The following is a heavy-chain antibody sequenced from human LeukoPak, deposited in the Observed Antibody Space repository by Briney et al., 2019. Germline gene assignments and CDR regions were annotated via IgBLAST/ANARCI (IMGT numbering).Heavy chain of an antibody. Sequence: GGSLRLSCAASGFTFSTYGMTWVRQAPGKGLEWVSGISGSGGSTYYADSVKGRFTISRDNSKNTLYPQMNSLRVEDTAVYFCAKDWGYWGQGTLVTVSS. CDR2: ISGSGGST. CDR1: GFTFSTYG. J-gene: IGHJ4*02. CDR3: AKDWGY. D-gene: IGHD3-16*01. V-gene: IGHV3-23*01.